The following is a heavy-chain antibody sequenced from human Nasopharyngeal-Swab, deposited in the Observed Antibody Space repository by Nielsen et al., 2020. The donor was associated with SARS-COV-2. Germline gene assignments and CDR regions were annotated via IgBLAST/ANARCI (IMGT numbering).Heavy chain of an antibody. CDR3: ARDRYDFWSGYYTPYYYYYGMDV. CDR2: ISSSSYI. D-gene: IGHD3-3*01. Sequence: WIRQPPGKGLEWVSSISSSSYIYYADSVKGRFTISRDNAKNSLYLQMNSLRAEDTAVYYCARDRYDFWSGYYTPYYYYYGMDVWGQGTTVTVSS. V-gene: IGHV3-69-1*01. J-gene: IGHJ6*02.